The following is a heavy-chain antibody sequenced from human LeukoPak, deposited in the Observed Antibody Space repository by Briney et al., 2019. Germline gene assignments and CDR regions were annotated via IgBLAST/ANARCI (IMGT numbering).Heavy chain of an antibody. J-gene: IGHJ4*02. D-gene: IGHD2-21*02. CDR1: GGSISSSSYY. V-gene: IGHV4-39*01. Sequence: PSETLSLTCTVSGGSISSSSYYWGWIRQPPGKGLEWIGSIYYSGSTYYNPSLKSRVTISVDTSKNQFSLKLSCVTAADTAVYYCASLYCGGDCYPDYWGQGTLVTVSS. CDR3: ASLYCGGDCYPDY. CDR2: IYYSGST.